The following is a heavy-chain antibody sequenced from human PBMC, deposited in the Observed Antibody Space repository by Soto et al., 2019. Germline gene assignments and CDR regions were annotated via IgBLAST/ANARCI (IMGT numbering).Heavy chain of an antibody. Sequence: SETLSLTCTVSGGSISRGGYYWSWIRQNPGKGLEWIGYTYNSLSTYYNPSLKSRVTISVDTSKNQFSMKLTSVTAADTAVYYCARDPAPWGQGTLVTVSS. CDR3: ARDPAP. J-gene: IGHJ5*02. CDR1: GGSISRGGYY. CDR2: TYNSLST. V-gene: IGHV4-31*03.